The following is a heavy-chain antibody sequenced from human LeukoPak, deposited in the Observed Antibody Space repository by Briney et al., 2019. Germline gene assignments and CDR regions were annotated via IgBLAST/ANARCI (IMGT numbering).Heavy chain of an antibody. Sequence: SQTLALSCAISGDSISTYNAAWNWIRQSPSRGLEWLGRTYYRSKWYNEYAVSVIGRVTINPDISNNQFSLQLSSVTPEDTAVYYCARGVGATHLVYYFDFWGQGTLAAVSS. CDR2: TYYRSKWYN. V-gene: IGHV6-1*01. CDR3: ARGVGATHLVYYFDF. CDR1: GDSISTYNAA. J-gene: IGHJ4*02. D-gene: IGHD1-26*01.